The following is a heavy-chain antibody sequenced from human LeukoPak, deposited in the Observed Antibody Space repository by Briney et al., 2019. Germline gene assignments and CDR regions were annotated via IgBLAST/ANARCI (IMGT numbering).Heavy chain of an antibody. CDR3: AREVLRYSGSPDY. J-gene: IGHJ4*02. V-gene: IGHV1-18*04. CDR2: ISAYNGNT. D-gene: IGHD1-26*01. CDR1: GYTFTGYY. Sequence: GASVKVSCKASGYTFTGYYMHWVRQAPGQGLEWMGWISAYNGNTNYAQKLQGRVTMTTDTSTSTAYMELRSLRSDDTAVYYCAREVLRYSGSPDYWGQGTLVTVSS.